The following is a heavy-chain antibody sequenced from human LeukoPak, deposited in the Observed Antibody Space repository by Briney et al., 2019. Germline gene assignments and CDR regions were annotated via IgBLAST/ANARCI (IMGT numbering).Heavy chain of an antibody. Sequence: SETLSLTCTVSGGSISSGGYYWSWIRQHPGKGLEWIGYIYYSGSTYYNPPLKSRVTISVDTSKNQFSLKLSSVTAADTAVYYCARTTTVTTFFDYWGQGTLVTVSS. J-gene: IGHJ4*02. CDR3: ARTTTVTTFFDY. D-gene: IGHD4-17*01. CDR2: IYYSGST. V-gene: IGHV4-31*03. CDR1: GGSISSGGYY.